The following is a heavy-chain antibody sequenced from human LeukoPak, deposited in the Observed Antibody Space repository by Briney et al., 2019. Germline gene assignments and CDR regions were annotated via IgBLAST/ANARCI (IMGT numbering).Heavy chain of an antibody. Sequence: GESLKISCKGSGYNFTSYWIGWVRQMPGKGLEWMGIIYPGDSDTRYSPSFQGQVTISADKSISTAYLQWSSLKASDTAMYYCARRGRYFAEDHGMDVWGKGTTVTVSS. V-gene: IGHV5-51*01. CDR3: ARRGRYFAEDHGMDV. CDR1: GYNFTSYW. J-gene: IGHJ6*04. CDR2: IYPGDSDT. D-gene: IGHD3-9*01.